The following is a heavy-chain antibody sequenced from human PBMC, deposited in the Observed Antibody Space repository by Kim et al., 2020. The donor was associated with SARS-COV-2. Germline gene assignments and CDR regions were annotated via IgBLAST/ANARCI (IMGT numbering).Heavy chain of an antibody. Sequence: SETLSLTCTVSGGSISSYYWSWIRQPPGKGLEWIGYIYYSGSTHYNPSLKSRVSISVDTSKNQFSLKLSSVTAADTAGYYCARGVEGYNSGWHFDYWGQGTLVTVSS. V-gene: IGHV4-59*01. J-gene: IGHJ4*02. CDR2: IYYSGST. D-gene: IGHD6-19*01. CDR3: ARGVEGYNSGWHFDY. CDR1: GGSISSYY.